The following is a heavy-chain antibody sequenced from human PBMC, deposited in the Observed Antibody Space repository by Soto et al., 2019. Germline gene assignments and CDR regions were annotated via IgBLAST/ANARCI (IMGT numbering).Heavy chain of an antibody. D-gene: IGHD3-3*01. V-gene: IGHV3-74*01. CDR1: GFIFSNSW. CDR2: INSDGSST. J-gene: IGHJ6*03. Sequence: EVQLVESGGGLVQPGGSLRLSCAASGFIFSNSWMHWVRQAPGKGLVWVSRINSDGSSTDYADSVKGRFTISRDNAKNTVYLQMNGLRAEDTALYYCARDWSGLGNSAYYYYNMDVWGKGTTVTVSS. CDR3: ARDWSGLGNSAYYYYNMDV.